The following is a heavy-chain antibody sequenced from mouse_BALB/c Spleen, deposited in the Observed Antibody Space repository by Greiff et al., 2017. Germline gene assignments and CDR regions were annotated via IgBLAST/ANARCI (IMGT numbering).Heavy chain of an antibody. V-gene: IGHV2-6-7*01. CDR1: GFSLTGYG. Sequence: QGQLKESGPGLVAPSQSLSITCTVSGFSLTGYGVNWVRQPPGKGLEWLGMIWGDGSTDYNSALKSRLSISKDNSKSQVFLKMNSLQTDDTARYYCARENYYFDVWGAGTTVTVSS. J-gene: IGHJ1*01. CDR2: IWGDGST. D-gene: IGHD2-1*01. CDR3: ARENYYFDV.